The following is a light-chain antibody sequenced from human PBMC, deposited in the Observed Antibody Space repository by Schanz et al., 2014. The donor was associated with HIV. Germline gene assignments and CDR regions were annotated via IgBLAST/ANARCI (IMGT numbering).Light chain of an antibody. Sequence: DIQMTQSPSSLSASVGDRVTITCRARQGISNYLAWYQQKPGSVPKLLIYAASTLQSGVPSRFRGGGSGTDFTLTINSLQPEDVATYYCLQHNSYPWTFGQGTKVEIK. CDR3: LQHNSYPWT. CDR2: AAS. CDR1: QGISNY. J-gene: IGKJ1*01. V-gene: IGKV1-27*01.